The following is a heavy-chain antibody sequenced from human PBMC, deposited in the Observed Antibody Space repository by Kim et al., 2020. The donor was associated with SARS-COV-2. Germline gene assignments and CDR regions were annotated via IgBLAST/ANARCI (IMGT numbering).Heavy chain of an antibody. CDR3: AKSWFGDSYFDY. Sequence: GGSLRLSCAASGFTFSSYAMSWVRQAPGKGLEWVSRISGSGGSAYYADSVKGRFTISRDNSNDTLYLQMNSLRAGDTAIYYCAKSWFGDSYFDYWGQGIRVTLSS. J-gene: IGHJ4*02. CDR2: ISGSGGSA. V-gene: IGHV3-23*01. D-gene: IGHD3-10*01. CDR1: GFTFSSYA.